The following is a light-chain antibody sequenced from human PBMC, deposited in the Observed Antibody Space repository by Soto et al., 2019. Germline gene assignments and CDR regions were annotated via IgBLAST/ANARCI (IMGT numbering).Light chain of an antibody. CDR1: QSVSSW. V-gene: IGKV1-5*03. Sequence: DLRMTQSPSTLSASVGDRVTFTCRASQSVSSWLAWYQVKPGKAPKHLIYKASTLESGVPSRLTGSGSGTEFALTISSLQPDDSATYYCQQYNSYPYTFGQGTKLEIK. CDR2: KAS. CDR3: QQYNSYPYT. J-gene: IGKJ2*01.